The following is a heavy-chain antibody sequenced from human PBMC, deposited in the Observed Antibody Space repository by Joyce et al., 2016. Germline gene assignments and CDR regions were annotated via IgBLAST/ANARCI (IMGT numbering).Heavy chain of an antibody. CDR3: ARGNYGDYVRYFDA. V-gene: IGHV4-4*07. CDR2: IYIGGTT. CDR1: GDTIKHYF. J-gene: IGHJ4*02. Sequence: QVQLQESGPGVVKPSEILSLTCSVSGDTIKHYFWSWLRQPAGTGLEWLGRIYIGGTTNYNPSVKSRVTMSLDTSKNKFSLKLISVTAADTAVYYCARGNYGDYVRYFDAWGQGILVTVSS. D-gene: IGHD4-17*01.